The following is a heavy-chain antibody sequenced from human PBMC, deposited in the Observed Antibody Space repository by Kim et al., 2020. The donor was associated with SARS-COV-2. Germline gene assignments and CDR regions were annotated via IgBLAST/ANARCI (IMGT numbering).Heavy chain of an antibody. CDR1: GYTFTSYA. CDR3: ARDGGDIVVVPGVVPYYYYYGMDV. CDR2: INAGNGNT. V-gene: IGHV1-3*01. D-gene: IGHD2-2*01. J-gene: IGHJ6*02. Sequence: ASVKVSCKASGYTFTSYAMHWVRQAPGQRLEWMGWINAGNGNTKYSQKFQGRVTITRDTSASTAYMELSSLRSEDTAVYYCARDGGDIVVVPGVVPYYYYYGMDVWGQGTTVTVSS.